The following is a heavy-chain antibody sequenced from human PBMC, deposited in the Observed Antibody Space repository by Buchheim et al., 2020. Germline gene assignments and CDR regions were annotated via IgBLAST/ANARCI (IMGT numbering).Heavy chain of an antibody. D-gene: IGHD5-12*01. Sequence: EVQLLESGGGLVQPGGSLRLPCEASGFTFSNYAMTWVRQAPGKGLEWVSVLSAGGDTDYADSVKGRFTISRDTSKNTLYLQMNSLRAEDTAIYYCAKVRAHSGFDYFHYWGQGTL. V-gene: IGHV3-23*01. J-gene: IGHJ4*02. CDR2: LSAGGDT. CDR1: GFTFSNYA. CDR3: AKVRAHSGFDYFHY.